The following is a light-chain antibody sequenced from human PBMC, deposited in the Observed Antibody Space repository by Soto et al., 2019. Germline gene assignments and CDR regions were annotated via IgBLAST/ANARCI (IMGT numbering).Light chain of an antibody. CDR1: QSISSW. Sequence: DIQMTQSPSTLSASVGDRVTITCRASQSISSWLAWYQQKPGKTPKLMIYDASCLVSGVPSRFSVSGSGTEFPLTISSLQPDDFATYYCLIYNSYWTFGQGIKVEIK. CDR2: DAS. CDR3: LIYNSYWT. J-gene: IGKJ1*01. V-gene: IGKV1-5*01.